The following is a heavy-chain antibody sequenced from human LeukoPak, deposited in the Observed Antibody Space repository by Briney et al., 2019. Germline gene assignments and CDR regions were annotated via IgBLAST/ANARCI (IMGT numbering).Heavy chain of an antibody. V-gene: IGHV1-69*13. CDR3: ARFGSGTDFDAFDI. J-gene: IGHJ3*02. Sequence: SVKVSCKASGGSFSSYAIIRVRQAPGQGLEWMGGIIPIFGTVNYAQTFQGRVTITADESTSTAYMELSSLRSEDTAMYYCARFGSGTDFDAFDIWGQGTMVTVSS. D-gene: IGHD3-10*01. CDR2: IIPIFGTV. CDR1: GGSFSSYA.